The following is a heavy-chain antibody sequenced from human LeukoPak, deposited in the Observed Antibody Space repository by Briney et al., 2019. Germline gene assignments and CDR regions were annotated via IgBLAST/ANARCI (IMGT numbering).Heavy chain of an antibody. D-gene: IGHD4-11*01. CDR2: INTDGSST. CDR1: GFTFSNYG. Sequence: PGGSLRLSCAASGFTFSNYGMHWVRQAPGKGLVWVSRINTDGSSTNYADSVKGRFTISRDNAKNTLFLQMNSLRAEDTAVYYCARGLQGIDYWGQGTLVTVSS. V-gene: IGHV3-74*01. CDR3: ARGLQGIDY. J-gene: IGHJ4*02.